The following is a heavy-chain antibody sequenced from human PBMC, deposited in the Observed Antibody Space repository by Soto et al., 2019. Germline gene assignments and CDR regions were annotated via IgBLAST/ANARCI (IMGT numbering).Heavy chain of an antibody. J-gene: IGHJ4*02. D-gene: IGHD3-22*01. Sequence: EVQLLESGGGLVQPGGSLRLSCAASGFTFSSYAMSWVRQAPGKGLEWVSAISGSGGSTYYADSVKGRFTISRDNSKNTLYLQMNSLRAEDTAVYYCAKDVSRNYYDSSGYQYWGQGTLVTVSS. CDR1: GFTFSSYA. CDR2: ISGSGGST. V-gene: IGHV3-23*01. CDR3: AKDVSRNYYDSSGYQY.